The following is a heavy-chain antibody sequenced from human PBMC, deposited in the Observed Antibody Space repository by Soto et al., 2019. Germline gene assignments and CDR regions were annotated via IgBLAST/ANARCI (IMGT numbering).Heavy chain of an antibody. D-gene: IGHD3-22*01. V-gene: IGHV6-1*01. CDR1: GDSVSSNSSA. CDR3: ARDPRDYYDSSGFADYYYYGMDA. J-gene: IGHJ6*02. Sequence: SKSLSVTCGISGDSVSSNSSAWNWIRQSPSRGLEWLGRTYYRSKWYNDYAVSVKSRITINPDTSKNQFSLQLNSVTPGDTAVYYRARDPRDYYDSSGFADYYYYGMDAWGQVITVTVS. CDR2: TYYRSKWYN.